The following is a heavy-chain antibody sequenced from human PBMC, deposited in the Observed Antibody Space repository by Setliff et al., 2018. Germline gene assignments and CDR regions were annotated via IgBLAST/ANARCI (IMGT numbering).Heavy chain of an antibody. J-gene: IGHJ6*03. CDR1: GYTFTTYA. CDR3: ARASRFGTIVYKGYYYMDV. D-gene: IGHD3-10*01. CDR2: INTNTGNP. V-gene: IGHV7-4-1*02. Sequence: ASVKVSCKTSGYTFTTYAISWMRQAPGRGLEWMGWINTNTGNPSYAQDFTGRFVFSLDTSVSTAYLQISGLKAEDTAVYYCARASRFGTIVYKGYYYMDVWGKGTTVTVSS.